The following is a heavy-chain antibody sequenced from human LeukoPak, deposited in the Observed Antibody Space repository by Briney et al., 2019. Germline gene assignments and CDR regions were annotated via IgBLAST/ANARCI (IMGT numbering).Heavy chain of an antibody. Sequence: GESLQISCKASGYGFTSYWIGWVRPLPGKGLEWMGITDPSDSETRYTPSFQGQVTISVDKSLTTAYLQWNSLKASDTAMYYCARQTAMGRSGDYWGQGTLVTVSS. CDR1: GYGFTSYW. CDR2: TDPSDSET. D-gene: IGHD5-18*01. CDR3: ARQTAMGRSGDY. J-gene: IGHJ4*02. V-gene: IGHV5-51*01.